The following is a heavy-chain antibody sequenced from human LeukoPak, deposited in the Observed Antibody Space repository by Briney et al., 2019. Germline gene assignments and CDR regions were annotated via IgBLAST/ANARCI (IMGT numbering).Heavy chain of an antibody. D-gene: IGHD3-22*01. V-gene: IGHV3-23*01. CDR3: AKYFYDSSTYSFDY. CDR1: GFTFRSYE. CDR2: IGSGGTT. J-gene: IGHJ4*02. Sequence: GGSLRLSCAASGFTFRSYEMTWVRQAPGKGLEWVSSIGSGGTTHYADSVKGRFTISRDNSKNTLFLQMNSLRAEDTAVYYCAKYFYDSSTYSFDYWGQGTLVTVSS.